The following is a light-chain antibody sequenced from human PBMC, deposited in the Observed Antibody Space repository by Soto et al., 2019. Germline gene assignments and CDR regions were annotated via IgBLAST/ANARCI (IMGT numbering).Light chain of an antibody. J-gene: IGKJ1*01. Sequence: DIPMTQSPSSLSASVGDRVTITCRPSQSISIYLNWYQQKPGKAPKLLIYAASSLQSGVPSRFSGSGSGTVFTLTISSLQPEDFATYYCQQSYSIPWTFGQGTKVEIK. CDR2: AAS. V-gene: IGKV1-39*01. CDR1: QSISIY. CDR3: QQSYSIPWT.